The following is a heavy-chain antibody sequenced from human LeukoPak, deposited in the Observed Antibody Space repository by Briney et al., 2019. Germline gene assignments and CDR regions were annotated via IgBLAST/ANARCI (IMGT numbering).Heavy chain of an antibody. J-gene: IGHJ4*02. D-gene: IGHD3-22*01. CDR1: GYTFTSYG. Sequence: GASVKVSCKASGYTFTSYGISWVRQAPGQGLEWMGWIGAYNGNTNYAQKFQGRVTMTRDTSISTAYMELSRLRSDDTAVYYCARAFSAYYYDSSGYYYGYWGQGTLVTVSS. V-gene: IGHV1-18*01. CDR2: IGAYNGNT. CDR3: ARAFSAYYYDSSGYYYGY.